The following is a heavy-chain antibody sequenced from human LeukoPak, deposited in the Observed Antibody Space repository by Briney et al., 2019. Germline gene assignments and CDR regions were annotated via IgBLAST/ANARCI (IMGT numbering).Heavy chain of an antibody. CDR1: GDSISSGDYS. J-gene: IGHJ4*02. V-gene: IGHV4-30-2*03. CDR2: IYYGGGT. D-gene: IGHD6-13*01. Sequence: SQTLSLTCAVSGDSISSGDYSWSWIRQPPGKGLEWIGSIYYGGGTYYNPSLKSRVTMSVDTSKKQFSLKLSSVTAADTAVYYCARHAGGIAAAGTRPFDYWGQGTLVTVSS. CDR3: ARHAGGIAAAGTRPFDY.